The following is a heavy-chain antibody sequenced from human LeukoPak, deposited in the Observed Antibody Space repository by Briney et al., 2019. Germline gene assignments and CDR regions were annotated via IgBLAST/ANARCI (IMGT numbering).Heavy chain of an antibody. J-gene: IGHJ5*02. CDR1: GGSISSGDYY. CDR2: IYYSGST. CDR3: ARGTTVTTANWFDP. D-gene: IGHD4-11*01. V-gene: IGHV4-30-4*08. Sequence: SETLSLTCTLSGGSISSGDYYWSWIRQPPGKGLEWIGYIYYSGSTYYNPSLKSRVTIPVDTSKNQFSLKLSSVTAADTAVYYCARGTTVTTANWFDPWGQGTLVTVSS.